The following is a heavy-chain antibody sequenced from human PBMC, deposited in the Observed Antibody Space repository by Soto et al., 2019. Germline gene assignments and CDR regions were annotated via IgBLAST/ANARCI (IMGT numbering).Heavy chain of an antibody. CDR2: IIPIFGTA. CDR1: GGTFSSYA. J-gene: IGHJ4*02. Sequence: SVKVSCKASGGTFSSYAISWVRQAPGQGLEWMGGIIPIFGTANYAQKFQGRVTITADESTSTAYMELSSLRSEDTAVYYCASNEASTTRYYFDYWGQGTLVTVSS. CDR3: ASNEASTTRYYFDY. V-gene: IGHV1-69*13. D-gene: IGHD1-1*01.